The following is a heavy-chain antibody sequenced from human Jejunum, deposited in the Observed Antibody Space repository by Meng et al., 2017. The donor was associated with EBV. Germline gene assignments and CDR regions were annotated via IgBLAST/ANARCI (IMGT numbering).Heavy chain of an antibody. Sequence: QVQLQGVGAVLFRPTRTLTLPVAGYGGSFSGYYWRWVRQPPGRSVEYIGEVHFSGITNYTPSLKSRVTMSVDASKNKFSLRLTSVTAADTAVYYWARRTGDYVVGYWGQGTLVTVSS. CDR2: VHFSGIT. V-gene: IGHV4-34*02. J-gene: IGHJ4*02. CDR1: GGSFSGYY. CDR3: ARRTGDYVVGY. D-gene: IGHD2-8*02.